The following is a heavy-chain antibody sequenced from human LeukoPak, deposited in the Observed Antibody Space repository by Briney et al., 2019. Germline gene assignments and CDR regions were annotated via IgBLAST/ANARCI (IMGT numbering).Heavy chain of an antibody. CDR2: ISSSSSYI. V-gene: IGHV3-21*06. D-gene: IGHD1-26*01. Sequence: GGSLRLSCAASGFTFSSYSMNWVRQAPAKGLEWVSSISSSSSYIYYADSVKGRFTISRDNTKNSLFLQMNSLRVEDTAIYYCARAYVVGATFDYWGQGTLVTVSS. CDR1: GFTFSSYS. CDR3: ARAYVVGATFDY. J-gene: IGHJ4*02.